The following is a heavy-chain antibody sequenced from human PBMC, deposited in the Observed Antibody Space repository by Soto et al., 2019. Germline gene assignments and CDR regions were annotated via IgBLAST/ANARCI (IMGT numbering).Heavy chain of an antibody. CDR3: ARDADYGGSRGGMDV. CDR1: GGSVNNADYF. J-gene: IGHJ6*02. V-gene: IGHV4-31*03. Sequence: QVRLEESGPGLVKPSETLSLICSVSGGSVNNADYFWSWIRHHPENGLEWIGYIYYSGSTRYNPSFKTRATLSMDTSKNPFSLRLNSVTVADTAVYFCARDADYGGSRGGMDVWGRGTTVTVSS. D-gene: IGHD4-17*01. CDR2: IYYSGST.